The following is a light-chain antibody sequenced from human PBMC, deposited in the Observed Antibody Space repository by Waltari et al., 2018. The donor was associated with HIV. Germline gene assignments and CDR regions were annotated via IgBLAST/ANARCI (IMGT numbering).Light chain of an antibody. CDR3: NSRDSSGNRLVI. Sequence: SSEVTQDPTVSVALGQTVRITCQGDSLRNYFPSWYQQKPGQAPVLVIYGENNRPSGIPDRFVGSTSGNTASLIITGAQAEDEAEYYCNSRDSSGNRLVIFGGGTKLTVL. J-gene: IGLJ2*01. V-gene: IGLV3-19*01. CDR2: GEN. CDR1: SLRNYF.